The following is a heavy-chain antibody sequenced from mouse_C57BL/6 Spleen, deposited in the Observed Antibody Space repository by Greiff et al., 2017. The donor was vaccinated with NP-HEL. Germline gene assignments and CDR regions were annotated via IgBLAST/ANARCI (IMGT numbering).Heavy chain of an antibody. Sequence: EVKLQESGPGLVKPSQSLSLTCSVTGYSITSGYYWNWIRQFPGNKLEWMGYISYDGSNNYNPSLKNRISITRDTSKNQFFLKLNSVTTEDTATYYCACNWYFDVWGTGTTVTVSS. J-gene: IGHJ1*03. CDR1: GYSITSGYY. CDR2: ISYDGSN. V-gene: IGHV3-6*01. CDR3: ACNWYFDV.